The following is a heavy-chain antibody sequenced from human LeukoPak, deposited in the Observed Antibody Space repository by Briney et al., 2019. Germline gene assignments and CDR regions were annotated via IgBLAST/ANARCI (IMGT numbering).Heavy chain of an antibody. D-gene: IGHD1-26*01. CDR2: ISYDGSNK. CDR3: ARGWELLIDY. V-gene: IGHV3-30-3*01. J-gene: IGHJ4*02. CDR1: GFTFSSYW. Sequence: PGGSLRLSCAASGFTFSSYWMNWARQAPGKGLEWVAVISYDGSNKYYADSVKGRFTISRDNSKNTLYLQMNSLRAEDTAVYYCARGWELLIDYWGQGTLVTVSS.